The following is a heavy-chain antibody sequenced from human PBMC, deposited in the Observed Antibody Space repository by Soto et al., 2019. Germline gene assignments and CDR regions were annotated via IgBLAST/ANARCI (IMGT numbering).Heavy chain of an antibody. J-gene: IGHJ3*02. CDR2: INAGNGNT. CDR3: ARGRLNYDILTGYPDAFDI. D-gene: IGHD3-9*01. V-gene: IGHV1-3*01. CDR1: GYTFTSYA. Sequence: ASVKVSCKASGYTFTSYAIHWVRQAPGPRLEWMGWINAGNGNTQYSQKFQGRVTITRDTSASVAYMEVSSLRSEDTALYYCARGRLNYDILTGYPDAFDIWGQGTMVTVSS.